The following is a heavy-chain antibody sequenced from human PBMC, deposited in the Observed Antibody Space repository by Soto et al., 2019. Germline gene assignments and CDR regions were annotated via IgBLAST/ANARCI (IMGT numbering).Heavy chain of an antibody. CDR2: IYYSGST. D-gene: IGHD2-15*01. CDR1: GGSISSGGYY. CDR3: AREVEIVVVVDAINWFDT. Sequence: SETLSLTCTVSGGSISSGGYYWSWIRQHPGKGLEWIGYIYYSGSTYYNPSLKSRVTISVDTSKNQFSLKLSSVTAADTAVYYCAREVEIVVVVDAINWFDTWGQGTLVTVSS. V-gene: IGHV4-31*03. J-gene: IGHJ5*02.